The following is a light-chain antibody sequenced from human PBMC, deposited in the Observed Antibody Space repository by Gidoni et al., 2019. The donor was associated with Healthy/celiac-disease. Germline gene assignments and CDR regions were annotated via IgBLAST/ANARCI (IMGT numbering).Light chain of an antibody. CDR1: QSVSSY. CDR2: VAS. CDR3: QQRSNWPPSIT. Sequence: EIVLTQSPATLSLSPGERATLSCRASQSVSSYLAWYQQKPGQAPRLLIYVASNRAPGIPARFSGSGSGTDFTLTISSLEPEDFAVYYCQQRSNWPPSITFGQGTRLEIK. J-gene: IGKJ5*01. V-gene: IGKV3-11*01.